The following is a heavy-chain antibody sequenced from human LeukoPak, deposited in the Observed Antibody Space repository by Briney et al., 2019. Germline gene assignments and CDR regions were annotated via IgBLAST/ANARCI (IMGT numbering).Heavy chain of an antibody. CDR2: IYYSGST. Sequence: PSETLSLTCTVSGGSISSYYWSWIRQPPGKGLEWIGYIYYSGSTNYNPSLKSRVTISVDTPKNQFSLKLSSVTAADTAVYYCATYSSGWYDAFDIWGQGTMVTVSS. CDR3: ATYSSGWYDAFDI. CDR1: GGSISSYY. V-gene: IGHV4-59*08. J-gene: IGHJ3*02. D-gene: IGHD6-19*01.